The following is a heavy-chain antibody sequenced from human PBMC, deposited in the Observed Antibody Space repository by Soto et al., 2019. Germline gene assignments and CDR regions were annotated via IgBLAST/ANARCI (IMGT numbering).Heavy chain of an antibody. CDR2: MWYDGTNK. CDR3: ARDATFGTKGGSFDI. D-gene: IGHD3-16*01. CDR1: GFTFRIYS. V-gene: IGHV3-33*01. J-gene: IGHJ3*02. Sequence: GGSLRRSCAASGFTFRIYSMHWVRQSPGQGLEWVAVMWYDGTNKYYGESVKGRFTISRDNSENTLYLQMNSLRVEDTAVYYCARDATFGTKGGSFDIWGHGTLVTVSS.